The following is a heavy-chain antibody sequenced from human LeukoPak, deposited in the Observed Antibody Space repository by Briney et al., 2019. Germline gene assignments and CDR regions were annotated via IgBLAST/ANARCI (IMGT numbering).Heavy chain of an antibody. J-gene: IGHJ4*02. Sequence: SETLSLTCTVSGGSISSGGYYWSWIRQHPGKGLEWIGYIYYSGSTYYNPSLKSRVTISVDTSKNQFSLKLSSVTAADTAVYYCARGRGGSYPINYDYWGQGTLVTVSS. V-gene: IGHV4-31*03. D-gene: IGHD1-26*01. CDR3: ARGRGGSYPINYDY. CDR1: GGSISSGGYY. CDR2: IYYSGST.